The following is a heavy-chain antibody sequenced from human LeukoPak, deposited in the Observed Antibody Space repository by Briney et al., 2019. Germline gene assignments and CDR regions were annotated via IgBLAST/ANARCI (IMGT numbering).Heavy chain of an antibody. D-gene: IGHD4-23*01. J-gene: IGHJ4*02. V-gene: IGHV1-18*01. Sequence: GASVKVSCKASGYTFISYAISWVRQAPGQGLEWMGWISAYNANTNYAQKVQGRVTMTTDTSTSTAYMELRSLRSDDTAVYYCATELRWKDHWGQGTLVTVSS. CDR3: ATELRWKDH. CDR1: GYTFISYA. CDR2: ISAYNANT.